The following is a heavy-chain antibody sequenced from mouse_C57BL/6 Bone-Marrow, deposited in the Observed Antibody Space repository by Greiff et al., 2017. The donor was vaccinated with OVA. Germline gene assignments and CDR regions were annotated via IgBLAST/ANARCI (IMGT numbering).Heavy chain of an antibody. V-gene: IGHV3-6*01. Sequence: VQLQQSGPGLVKPSQSLSLTCSVTGYSITSGYYWNWIRQFPGNKLEWMGYISYDGSNNYNPSLKNRISITRDTSKNQFFLKLNSVTTEDTATYYCARALSYYYGSSPAWFAYWGQGTLVTVSA. CDR2: ISYDGSN. CDR3: ARALSYYYGSSPAWFAY. J-gene: IGHJ3*01. D-gene: IGHD1-1*01. CDR1: GYSITSGYY.